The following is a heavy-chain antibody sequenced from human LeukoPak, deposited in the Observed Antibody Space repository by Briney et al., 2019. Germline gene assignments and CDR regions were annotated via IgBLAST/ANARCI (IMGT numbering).Heavy chain of an antibody. Sequence: PGGSLRLSCSASGFTFSTYAMQWVRQAPGEGLEYVSAISSNGGSTYYADSVKGRFTISRDNSKNTLYLQMSSLRAEDTAVYYCVRCRDGYNVLDYWGQGTLVTVSS. J-gene: IGHJ4*02. CDR2: ISSNGGST. D-gene: IGHD5-24*01. CDR3: VRCRDGYNVLDY. CDR1: GFTFSTYA. V-gene: IGHV3-64D*06.